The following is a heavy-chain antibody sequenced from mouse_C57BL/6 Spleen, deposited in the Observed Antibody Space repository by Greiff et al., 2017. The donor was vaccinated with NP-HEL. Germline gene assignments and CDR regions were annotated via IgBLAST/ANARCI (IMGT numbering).Heavy chain of an antibody. J-gene: IGHJ2*01. Sequence: QVQLQQPGAELVKPGASVKLSCKASGYTFTSYWMQWVKQRPGQGLEWIGEIDPSGSTTNYNEKFKGKATLTVDTSSSTAYMQLSSLTAEDTAVYYCAKRSATAKGDYWGQGTTVTVSS. D-gene: IGHD6-1*01. CDR2: IDPSGSTT. CDR3: AKRSATAKGDY. CDR1: GYTFTSYW. V-gene: IGHV1-50*01.